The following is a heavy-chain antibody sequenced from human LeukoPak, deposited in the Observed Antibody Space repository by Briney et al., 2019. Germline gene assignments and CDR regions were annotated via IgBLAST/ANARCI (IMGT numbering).Heavy chain of an antibody. Sequence: KASETLSLTCAVYGGSLSGYYWSWIRQPPGKGPEWIGEINHSGSTNYNPSLKSRVTISVDTSRNQFSLKLSSVTAADTAVYYCARGRGDLIVGTTTTYFDYWGQGTLVTVSS. V-gene: IGHV4-34*01. CDR1: GGSLSGYY. J-gene: IGHJ4*02. CDR2: INHSGST. CDR3: ARGRGDLIVGTTTTYFDY. D-gene: IGHD1-26*01.